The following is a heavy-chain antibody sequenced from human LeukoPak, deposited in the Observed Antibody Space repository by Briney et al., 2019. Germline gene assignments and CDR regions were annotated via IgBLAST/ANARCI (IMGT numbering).Heavy chain of an antibody. CDR2: INPNSGGT. Sequence: ASVKVSCKASGYTFTGYYMHWVRQAPGQGLEWMGWINPNSGGTNYAQKFQGRVTMTRDTSISTAYMELSRLGSDDTAVYYCARQGTAGTARDAFDICGQGTMVTVSP. CDR3: ARQGTAGTARDAFDI. V-gene: IGHV1-2*02. CDR1: GYTFTGYY. D-gene: IGHD1-1*01. J-gene: IGHJ3*02.